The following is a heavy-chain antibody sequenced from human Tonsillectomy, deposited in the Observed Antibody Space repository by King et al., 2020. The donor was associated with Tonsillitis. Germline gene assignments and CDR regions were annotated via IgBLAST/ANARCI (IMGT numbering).Heavy chain of an antibody. J-gene: IGHJ4*02. V-gene: IGHV3-30*19. Sequence: VQLVESGGGVVQPGRSLRVSCAASGFIFSNYGMHWVRQAPGKGLEWVAVISSDGNKKFYGDSLMGRFTISRDNSKNTLYLQMSSLRVEDTAVYYCAKDPAGATTMVIADHWGQGTLVTVSS. D-gene: IGHD3-22*01. CDR2: ISSDGNKK. CDR3: AKDPAGATTMVIADH. CDR1: GFIFSNYG.